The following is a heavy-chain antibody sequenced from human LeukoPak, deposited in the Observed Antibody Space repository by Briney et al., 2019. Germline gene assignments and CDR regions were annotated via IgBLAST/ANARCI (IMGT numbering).Heavy chain of an antibody. CDR1: GYTFPSYG. V-gene: IGHV1-18*01. J-gene: IGHJ4*02. CDR2: ISAYNGNT. CDR3: ARLTDPVPYGGNHPGYFDY. Sequence: ASVQVSCKASGYTFPSYGISWVGPAPGQGLEWMGWISAYNGNTNYAQKLQGRVTMTTDTSTSTAYMELRSLRSDDTAVYYCARLTDPVPYGGNHPGYFDYWGQGTLVTVSS. D-gene: IGHD4-23*01.